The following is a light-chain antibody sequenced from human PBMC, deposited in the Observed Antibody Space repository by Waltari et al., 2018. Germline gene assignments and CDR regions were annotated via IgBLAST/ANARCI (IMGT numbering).Light chain of an antibody. CDR1: QRISIY. V-gene: IGKV1-39*01. Sequence: DIQVTQPPFSLSASVGDKVTNTCRASQRISIYLNWYQQKPGKAPNLLISAASSLQGGVPSRFSGSGSGTDFTLTISSLQPEDFASYYCQQLNSFPYTFGQGTKLDIK. J-gene: IGKJ2*01. CDR3: QQLNSFPYT. CDR2: AAS.